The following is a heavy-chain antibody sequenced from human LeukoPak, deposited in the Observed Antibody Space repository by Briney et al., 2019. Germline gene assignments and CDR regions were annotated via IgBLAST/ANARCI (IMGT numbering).Heavy chain of an antibody. J-gene: IGHJ4*02. CDR1: GYTFTSYY. CDR3: ASEGVATTSFDY. Sequence: ASVKVSCKASGYTFTSYYMHWVRQAPGQGLEWMGIINPSGGSTSYAQKFQGRVTMTRDTSTSTVYMELSSLRSDDTAVYYCASEGVATTSFDYWGQGTLVTVSS. V-gene: IGHV1-46*01. D-gene: IGHD5-24*01. CDR2: INPSGGST.